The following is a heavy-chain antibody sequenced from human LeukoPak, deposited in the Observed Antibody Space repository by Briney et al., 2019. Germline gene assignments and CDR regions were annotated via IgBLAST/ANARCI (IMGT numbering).Heavy chain of an antibody. J-gene: IGHJ4*02. V-gene: IGHV3-66*03. CDR1: GFTVSSNS. CDR2: IYSDNT. D-gene: IGHD3-9*01. CDR3: AKGVDILTGWDIDY. Sequence: PGGSLRLSCTVSGFTVSSNSMSWVRQAPGKGLEWVSFIYSDNTHYSDSVKGRFTISRDSSKNTLYLQMNSLRAEDTAVYYCAKGVDILTGWDIDYWGQGTLVTVSS.